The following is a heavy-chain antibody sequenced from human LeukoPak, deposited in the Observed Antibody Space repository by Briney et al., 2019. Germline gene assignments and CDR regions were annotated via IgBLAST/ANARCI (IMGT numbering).Heavy chain of an antibody. V-gene: IGHV1-69*04. CDR2: IIPIFGIA. CDR1: GGTFSSYA. CDR3: ARVKTGNYYDSSGYYY. J-gene: IGHJ4*02. Sequence: SVRVSCKASGGTFSSYAISWVRHAPGQGLEWMVRIIPIFGIANYAQKFQGRVTITADKSTSTAYMELSSLRSEDTAVYYCARVKTGNYYDSSGYYYWGQGTLVTVSS. D-gene: IGHD3-22*01.